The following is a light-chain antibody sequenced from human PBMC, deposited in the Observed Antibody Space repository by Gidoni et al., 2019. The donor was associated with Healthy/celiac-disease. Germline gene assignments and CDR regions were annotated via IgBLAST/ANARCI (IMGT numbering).Light chain of an antibody. CDR3: QQYYSNLPYT. Sequence: DIVMTQSPDSLAVSLGERATINCKSSQSVLYSSNNKNYLVWYQQKPGQHPKLLIYWASTRESGVSDRFSGSGSGTDFTLTISSLQAEDVAVYYCQQYYSNLPYTFGQGTKLEIK. J-gene: IGKJ2*01. V-gene: IGKV4-1*01. CDR2: WAS. CDR1: QSVLYSSNNKNY.